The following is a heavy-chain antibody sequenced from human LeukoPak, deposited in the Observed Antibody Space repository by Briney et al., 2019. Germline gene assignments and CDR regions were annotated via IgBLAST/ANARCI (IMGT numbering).Heavy chain of an antibody. Sequence: PGGSLRLSCAASGFTFTRYWMSWVRQAPGKGLEWVTNINQDGSEKYYVDSVKGRFTISRDNAKNSVYLQMNSLRAEDTAIYYCARGVTSTGKDYWGQGTLVTVSS. CDR3: ARGVTSTGKDY. J-gene: IGHJ4*02. CDR1: GFTFTRYW. D-gene: IGHD1-14*01. CDR2: INQDGSEK. V-gene: IGHV3-7*04.